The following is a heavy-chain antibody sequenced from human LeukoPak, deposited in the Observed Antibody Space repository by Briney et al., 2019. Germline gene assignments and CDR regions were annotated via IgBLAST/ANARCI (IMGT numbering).Heavy chain of an antibody. Sequence: PSETLSLTCAVSGGSISSGGYSWSWIRQPPGTGLEWIGYIYHSGSTYYNPSLKSRVTISVDRSKNQFSLKLSSVTAADTAVYYCARARYSSSWYIYYYYYGMDVWGQGTTVTVSS. CDR1: GGSISSGGYS. CDR2: IYHSGST. V-gene: IGHV4-30-2*01. CDR3: ARARYSSSWYIYYYYYGMDV. J-gene: IGHJ6*02. D-gene: IGHD6-13*01.